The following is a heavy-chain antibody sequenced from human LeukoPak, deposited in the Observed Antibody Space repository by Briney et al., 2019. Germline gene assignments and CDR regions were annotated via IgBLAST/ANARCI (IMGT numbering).Heavy chain of an antibody. D-gene: IGHD5-12*01. CDR1: GGSFSGYY. CDR2: INHSGST. Sequence: SETLSLTCAVYGGSFSGYYWSWIRQPPGKGLEWIGEINHSGSTNYNPSLKSRVTISVDTSKNQFSLKLSSVTAPDTAVYYCARLRWLREGLDYWGQGTLVTVSS. J-gene: IGHJ4*02. CDR3: ARLRWLREGLDY. V-gene: IGHV4-34*01.